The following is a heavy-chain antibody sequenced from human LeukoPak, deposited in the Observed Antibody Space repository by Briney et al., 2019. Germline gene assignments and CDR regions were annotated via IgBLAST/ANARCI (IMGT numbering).Heavy chain of an antibody. D-gene: IGHD1-20*01. CDR2: ISRSGSTI. CDR3: ARFIRAEYNWTDKNWFDP. CDR1: GFTFSDYY. V-gene: IGHV3-11*04. Sequence: PGGSLRLSCAASGFTFSDYYMSWVRQAPGKGLEWVSYISRSGSTIYYADSVKGRFTISRDNAKNSLYLQMNSLRAEDTAVYYCARFIRAEYNWTDKNWFDPWGQGTLVTVSS. J-gene: IGHJ5*02.